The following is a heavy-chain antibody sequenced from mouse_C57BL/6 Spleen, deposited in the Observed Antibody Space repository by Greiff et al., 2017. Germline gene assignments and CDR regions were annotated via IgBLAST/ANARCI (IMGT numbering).Heavy chain of an antibody. Sequence: VQLQQSGAELVKPGASVKISCKASGYAFSSYWMNWVKQRPGKGLEWIGQIYPGDGDTNHNGKFKGKATLTSDKSSSTAYMQLSSLTSEDSAVYFCARSDYCGSSGYFDVWGTGTTVTVSS. CDR2: IYPGDGDT. CDR1: GYAFSSYW. J-gene: IGHJ1*03. CDR3: ARSDYCGSSGYFDV. D-gene: IGHD1-1*01. V-gene: IGHV1-80*01.